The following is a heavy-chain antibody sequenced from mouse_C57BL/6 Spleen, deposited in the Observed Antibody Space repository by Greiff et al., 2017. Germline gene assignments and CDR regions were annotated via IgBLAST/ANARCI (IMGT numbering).Heavy chain of an antibody. CDR1: GFTFSSYA. Sequence: EVKLMESGEGLVKPGGSLKLSCAASGFTFSSYAMSWVRQTPEKRLEWVAYISSGGDYIYYADTVKGRFTISRDNARNTLYLQLSVLKSEDTAMYYCTRVGYAMDYWGQGTSVTVSS. V-gene: IGHV5-9-1*02. J-gene: IGHJ4*01. CDR2: ISSGGDYI. CDR3: TRVGYAMDY.